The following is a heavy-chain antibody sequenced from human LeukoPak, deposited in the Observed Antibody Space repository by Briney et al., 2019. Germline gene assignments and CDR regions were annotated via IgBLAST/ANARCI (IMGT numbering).Heavy chain of an antibody. V-gene: IGHV3-48*03. J-gene: IGHJ4*02. CDR1: GFTFSSYE. D-gene: IGHD1-26*01. Sequence: PGVSLRLSCAASGFTFSSYEMNWVRQAPGKGLEWVSYISSSGSTISYADSVKGRFTISRDNAKNSLYLQMNSLRAEDTAVYYCAKDQGSSYSGSYLLFDYWGQGTLVTVSS. CDR2: ISSSGSTI. CDR3: AKDQGSSYSGSYLLFDY.